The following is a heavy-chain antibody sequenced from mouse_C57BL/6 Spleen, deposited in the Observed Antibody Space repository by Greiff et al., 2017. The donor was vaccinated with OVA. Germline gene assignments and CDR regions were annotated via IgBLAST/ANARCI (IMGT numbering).Heavy chain of an antibody. CDR2: INPSTGGT. V-gene: IGHV1-42*01. J-gene: IGHJ2*01. Sequence: VQLQQSGPELVKPGASVKISCKASGYSFTGYYMNWVKQSPEKSLEWIGEINPSTGGTTYNQKFKAKATLTVDKSSSTAYMQLKSLTSEDSAVYYCHYGNYYFDYWGQGTTLTVSS. CDR1: GYSFTGYY. D-gene: IGHD2-1*01. CDR3: HYGNYYFDY.